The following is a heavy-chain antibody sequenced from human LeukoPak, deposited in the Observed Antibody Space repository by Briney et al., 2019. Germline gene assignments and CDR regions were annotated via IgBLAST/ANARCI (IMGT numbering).Heavy chain of an antibody. Sequence: PGRSLRLSCAASGFTFDDYAMHWVRQAPGKGLEWVSGISWNSGSIGYADSVKGRFTISRDNSKNTLFLQMNSLRAEDTAVYYCAGDRNSDWYSPLDYWGQGSQVTVSP. CDR1: GFTFDDYA. J-gene: IGHJ4*02. CDR3: AGDRNSDWYSPLDY. CDR2: ISWNSGSI. D-gene: IGHD6-19*01. V-gene: IGHV3-9*01.